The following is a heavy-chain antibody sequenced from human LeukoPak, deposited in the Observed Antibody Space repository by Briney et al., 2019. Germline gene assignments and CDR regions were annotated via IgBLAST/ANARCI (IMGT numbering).Heavy chain of an antibody. D-gene: IGHD6-6*01. Sequence: SETLSLTCSASGGSISNHYWSWIRQAPGKTLEYIGNIYSSGSTYYNPSLKSRLTISLDTSQNQFSLRLTSVGAADTAVYYCAREGGVARPGLDYWGQGTLVAVSS. CDR3: AREGGVARPGLDY. CDR2: IYSSGST. V-gene: IGHV4-59*11. J-gene: IGHJ4*02. CDR1: GGSISNHY.